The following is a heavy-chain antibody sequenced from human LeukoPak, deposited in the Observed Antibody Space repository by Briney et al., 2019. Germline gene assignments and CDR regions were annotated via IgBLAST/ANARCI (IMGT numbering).Heavy chain of an antibody. CDR2: VSSTSSSI. Sequence: PGGSLRLSCAASGFTFSSYDMNWVRQAPGKGLEWVSYVSSTSSSISYADSVKGRFTISRDNAKNSLYLQMNSLRVEDTSIYYCARGGAARPDYWGQGTLVTVSS. CDR1: GFTFSSYD. D-gene: IGHD6-6*01. J-gene: IGHJ4*02. CDR3: ARGGAARPDY. V-gene: IGHV3-48*01.